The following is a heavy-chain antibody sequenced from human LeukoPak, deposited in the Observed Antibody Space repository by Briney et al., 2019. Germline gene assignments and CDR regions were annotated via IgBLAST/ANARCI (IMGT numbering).Heavy chain of an antibody. J-gene: IGHJ4*02. D-gene: IGHD1-26*01. CDR3: VRNPFMWAFGF. CDR1: GYTFTDHY. V-gene: IGHV1-2*02. CDR2: INLNTGDT. Sequence: GASVTVSCKASGYTFTDHYIHWVRRAPGQGPEWMGWINLNTGDTGCAQKFQDRVTLTRDTSITTAYMEVGSLTSDDTAVYYCVRNPFMWAFGFWGQGTLVAVSS.